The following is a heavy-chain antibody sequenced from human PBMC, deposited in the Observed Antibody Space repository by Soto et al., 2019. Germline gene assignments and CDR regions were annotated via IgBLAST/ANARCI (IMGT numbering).Heavy chain of an antibody. CDR1: GGSFSGYY. Sequence: SETLSLPCAVYGGSFSGYYWSWIRQPPGKGLEWIGEINHSGSTNYNPSLKSRVTISVDTSKNQFSLKLSSVTAADTAVYYCARGRRRAYTNYYFDYWGQGTLVTVSS. CDR3: ARGRRRAYTNYYFDY. J-gene: IGHJ4*02. D-gene: IGHD3-16*01. V-gene: IGHV4-34*01. CDR2: INHSGST.